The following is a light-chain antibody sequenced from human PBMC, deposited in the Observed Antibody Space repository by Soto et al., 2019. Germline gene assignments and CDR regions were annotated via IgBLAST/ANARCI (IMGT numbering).Light chain of an antibody. V-gene: IGKV1-9*01. CDR2: AAS. Sequence: DIQLTQSPSFLSASVGDRVTITCRASQGISSYLAWYQQKPGKAPKLLISAASTLQSGVPSRFSGSGSGTEFTLTISSLQPEDFATYYCQQLNSYLMYTFGQGTKLEIK. CDR3: QQLNSYLMYT. J-gene: IGKJ2*01. CDR1: QGISSY.